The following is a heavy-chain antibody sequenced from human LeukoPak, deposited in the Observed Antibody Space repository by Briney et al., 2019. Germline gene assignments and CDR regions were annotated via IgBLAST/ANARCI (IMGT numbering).Heavy chain of an antibody. Sequence: SVKVSCKASGGTFSSYAISWVRQAPGQGLEWMGRTIPILGIANYAQKFQGRVTITADKSTSTAYMELSSLRSEDTAVYYCARDSQPPYCSGGSCYYYWGQGTLVTVSS. CDR2: TIPILGIA. V-gene: IGHV1-69*04. CDR3: ARDSQPPYCSGGSCYYY. D-gene: IGHD2-15*01. CDR1: GGTFSSYA. J-gene: IGHJ4*02.